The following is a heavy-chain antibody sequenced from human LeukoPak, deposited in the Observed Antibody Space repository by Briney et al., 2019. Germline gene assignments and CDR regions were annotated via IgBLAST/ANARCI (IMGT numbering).Heavy chain of an antibody. D-gene: IGHD4/OR15-4a*01. CDR3: ARTAYGANYLDY. CDR2: IXXXNXXT. V-gene: IGHV1-18*01. CDR1: GYTFTHNG. Sequence: ASVKVSCKASGYTFTHNGXXXXXXAPGQXXXXMGWIXXXNXXTXXXXXXXXXVXXXTDTSTNTAYLELRALRSDDTAVYYCARTAYGANYLDYWGQGTLLTVSS. J-gene: IGHJ4*02.